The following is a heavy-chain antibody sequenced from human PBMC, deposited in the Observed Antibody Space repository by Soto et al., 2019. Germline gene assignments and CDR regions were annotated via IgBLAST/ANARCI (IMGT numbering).Heavy chain of an antibody. V-gene: IGHV1-69*08. Sequence: QVQLVQSGAEVKKPGSSVKVSCKASGGTFSSYTISWVRQAPGQGLEWMGRIIPILGIANYAQKFQGRVTITADKSTSTAYMVLSSLRSEDTAVYYCAREGQWLVPGYWGQGTLVTVSS. CDR2: IIPILGIA. D-gene: IGHD6-19*01. CDR3: AREGQWLVPGY. J-gene: IGHJ4*02. CDR1: GGTFSSYT.